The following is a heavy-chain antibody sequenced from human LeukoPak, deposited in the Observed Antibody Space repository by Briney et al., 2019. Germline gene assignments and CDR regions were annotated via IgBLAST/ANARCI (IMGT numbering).Heavy chain of an antibody. V-gene: IGHV4-4*07. D-gene: IGHD2-15*01. CDR2: IYTSGST. J-gene: IGHJ4*02. Sequence: SDTLSLTCTVSGGSISSYYWSWIRQPAPKGLEWIGLIYTSGSTNYNPSLKFRVTMSVDTSKYQFSLKLSSVTAADTTVYYCAREAPHGSWYMVYWGRGSLVTVSS. CDR3: AREAPHGSWYMVY. CDR1: GGSISSYY.